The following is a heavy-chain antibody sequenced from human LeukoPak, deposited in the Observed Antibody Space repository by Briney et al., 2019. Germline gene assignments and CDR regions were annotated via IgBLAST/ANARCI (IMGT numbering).Heavy chain of an antibody. Sequence: PGGSLRLSCAASGFTFSSYAMSWVRQAPGKGLEWVAVISYDGRNKYYADSVKGRFTISRDNSKNTLFLQMNSLRAEDTAVYYCALGTRGSSRHPYYFDYWGQGTLVTVSS. J-gene: IGHJ4*02. CDR1: GFTFSSYA. D-gene: IGHD6-13*01. CDR2: ISYDGRNK. CDR3: ALGTRGSSRHPYYFDY. V-gene: IGHV3-30*04.